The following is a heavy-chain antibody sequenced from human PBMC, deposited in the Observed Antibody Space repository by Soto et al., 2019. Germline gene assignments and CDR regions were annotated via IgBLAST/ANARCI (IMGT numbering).Heavy chain of an antibody. Sequence: SETLSLTCAVYGGSFSGYYWSWIRQPPGKGLEWIGEINHSGSTNYNPSLKSRVTISVDTSKNQFSLKLSSVTAADTAVYYCARGYDFWSGLGGYWGQGTLVTVSS. J-gene: IGHJ4*02. CDR1: GGSFSGYY. D-gene: IGHD3-3*01. CDR2: INHSGST. V-gene: IGHV4-34*01. CDR3: ARGYDFWSGLGGY.